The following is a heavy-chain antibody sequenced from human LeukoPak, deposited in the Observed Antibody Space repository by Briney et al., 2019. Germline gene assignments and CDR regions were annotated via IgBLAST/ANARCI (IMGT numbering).Heavy chain of an antibody. J-gene: IGHJ3*02. CDR3: AREPNWPQGAFDI. D-gene: IGHD1-1*01. V-gene: IGHV3-30-3*01. CDR1: GITFSRSA. CDR2: ISYDGSNK. Sequence: GGSLRLSCAASGITFSRSAMHWVRQAPGKGLEWVAVISYDGSNKYYADSVKGRFTISRDNSKNTLYLQMNSLRAEDTAVYYCAREPNWPQGAFDIWGQGTMVTVSS.